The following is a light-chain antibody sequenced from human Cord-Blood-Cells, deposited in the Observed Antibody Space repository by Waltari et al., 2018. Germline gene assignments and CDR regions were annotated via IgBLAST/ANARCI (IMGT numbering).Light chain of an antibody. CDR2: EGS. CDR1: SSDVGSYNL. V-gene: IGLV2-23*01. Sequence: QSALTQPASVSGSPGQSITIPCTGTSSDVGSYNLVSRYQQHPGKAPKLMIYEGSKRPSGVSNRFSGSKSGNTASLTISGLQAEDEADYYCCSYAGSSTVFGGGTKLTVL. J-gene: IGLJ3*02. CDR3: CSYAGSSTV.